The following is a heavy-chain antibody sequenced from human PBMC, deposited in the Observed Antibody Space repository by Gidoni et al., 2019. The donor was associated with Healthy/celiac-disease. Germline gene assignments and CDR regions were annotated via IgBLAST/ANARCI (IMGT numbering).Heavy chain of an antibody. CDR1: GYTFTRFA. Sequence: VQLVQSGAEVKKPVASVTVSCKASGYTFTRFAMHWLRQAPGQRLEWMGWINAGNGNTKYSQKFQGRVTITRDTSASTAYMELSSLRSEDTAGYYCARSYYGSGSYYSYYYYYGMDVWGQGTTVTVSS. CDR3: ARSYYGSGSYYSYYYYYGMDV. V-gene: IGHV1-3*01. D-gene: IGHD3-10*01. J-gene: IGHJ6*02. CDR2: INAGNGNT.